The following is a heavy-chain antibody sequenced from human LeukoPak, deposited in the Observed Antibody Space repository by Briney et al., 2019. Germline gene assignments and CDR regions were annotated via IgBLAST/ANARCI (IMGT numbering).Heavy chain of an antibody. CDR3: AKDTHNMIVVVITSHYFDY. CDR2: ISGSGGST. CDR1: GFTFSSYA. J-gene: IGHJ4*02. Sequence: GGTLRLSCAASGFTFSSYAMSWVRQAPGKGLEWVSAISGSGGSTYYADSVKGRFTISRDNSKNTLYLQMNSLRAEDTAVYYCAKDTHNMIVVVITSHYFDYWGQGTLVTVSS. V-gene: IGHV3-23*01. D-gene: IGHD3-22*01.